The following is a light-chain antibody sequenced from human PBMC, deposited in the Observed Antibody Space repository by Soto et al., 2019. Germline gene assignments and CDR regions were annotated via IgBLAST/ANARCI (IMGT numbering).Light chain of an antibody. CDR3: QTWATGTVV. CDR1: SGHSSYA. Sequence: QPVLTQSPSASASPGASVNLTCTLSSGHSSYAIAWHQQQPEKGPRYLMRVNSDGSHNKGDAIRGRFSGSSSGAERSLTISRLQSEDEADYYCQTWATGTVVFGGGTKLTVL. CDR2: VNSDGSH. J-gene: IGLJ2*01. V-gene: IGLV4-69*01.